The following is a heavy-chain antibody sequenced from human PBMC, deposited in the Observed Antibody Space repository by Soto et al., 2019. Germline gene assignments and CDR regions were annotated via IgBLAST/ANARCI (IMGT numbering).Heavy chain of an antibody. D-gene: IGHD3-22*01. CDR3: AKNPPSRDHYDIIGYQWYFDL. V-gene: IGHV3-23*01. Sequence: EVQLLESGGGLVQPGGSLRLSCAASGLTFSSYAMSWVRQAPGKGLEWVSGISSGGGSTNYADSVKGRFTVSRDKSKNTLFLKMNGRRAEDTARYYCAKNPPSRDHYDIIGYQWYFDLWGRGTLVTVSS. CDR2: ISSGGGST. J-gene: IGHJ2*01. CDR1: GLTFSSYA.